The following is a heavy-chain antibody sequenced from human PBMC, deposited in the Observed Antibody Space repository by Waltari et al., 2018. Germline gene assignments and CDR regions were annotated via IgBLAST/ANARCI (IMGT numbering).Heavy chain of an antibody. V-gene: IGHV4-39*07. D-gene: IGHD6-19*01. CDR1: DGPLPTRNSY. J-gene: IGHJ4*02. CDR2: IYSSGVT. Sequence: QVQLQESGPGLVKPSETLSVTCTVSDGPLPTRNSYWASTRQPPGKGLDWMGTIYSSGVTWTKPSLKSRLTISIDTSNNHFDLTLTSVTAADTAVYYCARLTVGQQWSRDWGQGALVVVSS. CDR3: ARLTVGQQWSRD.